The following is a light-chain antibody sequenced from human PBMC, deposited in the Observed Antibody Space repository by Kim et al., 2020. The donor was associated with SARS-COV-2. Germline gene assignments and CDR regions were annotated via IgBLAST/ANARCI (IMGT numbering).Light chain of an antibody. J-gene: IGKJ1*01. Sequence: GDRVTITCRASQSISSYLNWYQQNPGKAPKLLIFAASTLQSGVPSRFSGSGSGTDFTLTITSLQSEDFATYYCQQTYFTPPTFGQGTKVDIK. CDR2: AAS. V-gene: IGKV1-39*01. CDR1: QSISSY. CDR3: QQTYFTPPT.